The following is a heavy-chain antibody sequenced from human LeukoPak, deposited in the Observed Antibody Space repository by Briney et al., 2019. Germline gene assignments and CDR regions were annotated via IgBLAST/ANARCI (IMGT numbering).Heavy chain of an antibody. Sequence: SETLSLTCAVSRDSISSGNWWSWVRQPPGEGLEWIGEIYHSGDTNYSPSLKSRVTISVDKSKNQFSLNLNSVTAADTAVYYCARLCSGDTCSSYFDYWGQGTLVTVS. D-gene: IGHD2-15*01. CDR1: RDSISSGNW. CDR2: IYHSGDT. V-gene: IGHV4-4*02. CDR3: ARLCSGDTCSSYFDY. J-gene: IGHJ4*02.